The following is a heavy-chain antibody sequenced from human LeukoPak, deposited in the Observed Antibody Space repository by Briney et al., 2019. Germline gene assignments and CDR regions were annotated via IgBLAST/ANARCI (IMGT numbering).Heavy chain of an antibody. Sequence: GASVKVSCKASGYTFTGYYMHWVRQAPGQGLEWMGWINPNSGGTNYAQQFQGRVTMTTDTSISTAYMEMSRLRSDDTAVYYCARATVAGRDVDYWGQGTLVTVSS. CDR3: ARATVAGRDVDY. CDR1: GYTFTGYY. D-gene: IGHD6-19*01. J-gene: IGHJ4*02. CDR2: INPNSGGT. V-gene: IGHV1-2*02.